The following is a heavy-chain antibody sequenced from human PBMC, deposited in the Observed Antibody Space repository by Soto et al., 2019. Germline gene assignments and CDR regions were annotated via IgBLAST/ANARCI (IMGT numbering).Heavy chain of an antibody. CDR2: ISSNSDTI. CDR3: AKDMKWGGMTTIHYFDS. J-gene: IGHJ4*02. CDR1: GFTADDYA. Sequence: DVRLVESGGGLVQPGRSLRLSCVASGFTADDYALHWVRQAPGKGLEWVSGISSNSDTIHYADSVKGRFTISRDNAKNSLFLQMNSLRPEDTAVYYCAKDMKWGGMTTIHYFDSWGQGTLVTVSS. V-gene: IGHV3-9*02. D-gene: IGHD4-17*01.